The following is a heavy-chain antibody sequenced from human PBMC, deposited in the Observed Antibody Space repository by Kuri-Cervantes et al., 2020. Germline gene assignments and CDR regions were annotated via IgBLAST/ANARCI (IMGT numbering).Heavy chain of an antibody. V-gene: IGHV3-21*06. CDR3: AKDAARGQSAFGWIYYGMDV. CDR1: GFTFSSYS. CDR2: ISSSSSYI. D-gene: IGHD5-12*01. Sequence: GGSLRLSCAASGFTFSSYSMNWVRQAPGKGLEWVSSISSSSSYIYYADSVKGRFTISRDNAENSLYLQMRSLRAEDTAVYYCAKDAARGQSAFGWIYYGMDVWGQGTTVTVSS. J-gene: IGHJ6*02.